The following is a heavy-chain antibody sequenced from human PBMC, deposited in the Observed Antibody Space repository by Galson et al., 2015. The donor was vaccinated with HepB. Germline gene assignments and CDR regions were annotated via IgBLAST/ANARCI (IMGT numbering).Heavy chain of an antibody. D-gene: IGHD4/OR15-4a*01. CDR1: GLTFSSYA. CDR2: ISYDGSNK. Sequence: SLRLSCAASGLTFSSYAMHWVRQAPGKGLEWVAVISYDGSNKYYADSVKGRFTISRVNSKNTLYLQMNSLRAEDTAVYYCARDARVPLPRYFDLWGRGTLVTVSS. V-gene: IGHV3-30*14. CDR3: ARDARVPLPRYFDL. J-gene: IGHJ2*01.